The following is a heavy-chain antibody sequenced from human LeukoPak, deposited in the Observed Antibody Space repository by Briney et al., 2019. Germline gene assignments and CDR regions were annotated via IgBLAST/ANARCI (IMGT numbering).Heavy chain of an antibody. CDR2: IIPILGIA. CDR3: ARATGGVVPAANY. J-gene: IGHJ4*02. Sequence: SVKVSCKASGGTFSSYAISWVRQAPGQGLEWMGRIIPILGIANYAQKFQGRVTMTRDTSISTAYMELSRLRSDDTAVYYCARATGGVVPAANYWGQGTLVTVSS. V-gene: IGHV1-69*04. CDR1: GGTFSSYA. D-gene: IGHD2-2*01.